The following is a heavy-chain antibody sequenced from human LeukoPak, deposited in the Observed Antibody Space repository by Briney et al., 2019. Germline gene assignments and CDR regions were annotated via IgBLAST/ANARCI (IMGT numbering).Heavy chain of an antibody. D-gene: IGHD6-13*01. CDR2: INHSGST. Sequence: SETLSLTCAVYGGSFSGYYWSWIRQPPGKGLEWIGEINHSGSTNYNPSLKSRVTISVDTSKNQFSLKLSSVTAADTAVYYCARGEQQLDTYYDYYYGMDVWGQGTTVTVTS. CDR1: GGSFSGYY. CDR3: ARGEQQLDTYYDYYYGMDV. J-gene: IGHJ6*02. V-gene: IGHV4-34*01.